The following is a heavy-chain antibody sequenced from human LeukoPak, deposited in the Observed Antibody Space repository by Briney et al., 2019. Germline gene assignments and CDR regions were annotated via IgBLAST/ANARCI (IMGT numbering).Heavy chain of an antibody. CDR1: GYTFTGYD. Sequence: ASVKVSRKASGYTFTGYDMHWVRQAPGQGLEWMGWINPNSGGTNYAQKFQGRVTMTRDTSISTAYMELTRLNSDDTAVYYCAKNMGYGDYWYFDLWGRGTLVTVSS. V-gene: IGHV1-2*02. D-gene: IGHD4-17*01. CDR2: INPNSGGT. J-gene: IGHJ2*01. CDR3: AKNMGYGDYWYFDL.